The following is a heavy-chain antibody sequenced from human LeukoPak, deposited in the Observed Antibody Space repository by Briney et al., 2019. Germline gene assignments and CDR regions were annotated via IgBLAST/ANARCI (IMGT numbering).Heavy chain of an antibody. CDR1: GGSMTNSTYY. CDR2: IYYSGST. CDR3: ARHAVVITKNNWFDP. D-gene: IGHD3-22*01. Sequence: SETLSLTCTVSGGSMTNSTYYWGWIRQPPGKGLEWIGSIYYSGSTYYNPSFKSRITISVDTSKNQFSLKLSSVTAADTAVYYCARHAVVITKNNWFDPWGQGTLVTVSS. J-gene: IGHJ5*02. V-gene: IGHV4-39*01.